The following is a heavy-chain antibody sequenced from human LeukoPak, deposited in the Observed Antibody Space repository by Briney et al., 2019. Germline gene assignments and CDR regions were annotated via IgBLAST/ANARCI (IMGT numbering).Heavy chain of an antibody. CDR1: GGTFSSYA. D-gene: IGHD2-2*01. V-gene: IGHV1-69*13. CDR3: ARGRRYCSSTSCYLRRYYYYYYMDV. J-gene: IGHJ6*03. Sequence: SVKVSCKASGGTFSSYAISWVRQAPGQGLEWMGGIIPIFGTANYAQKFQGRVTITADESTSTAYMELSSLRSEDTAVYYCARGRRYCSSTSCYLRRYYYYYYMDVWGKGTTVTVSS. CDR2: IIPIFGTA.